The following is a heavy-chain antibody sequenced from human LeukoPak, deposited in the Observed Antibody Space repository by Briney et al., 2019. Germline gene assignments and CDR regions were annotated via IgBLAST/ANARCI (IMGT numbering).Heavy chain of an antibody. CDR1: GYTLSSYG. CDR3: ARSYCSSTSCYEVDY. CDR2: ISGYNSNT. Sequence: ASVKVSCKASGYTLSSYGISWVRQAPGQGLEWMGWISGYNSNTKYAQNIQGRVTMTIDTSTSTAYMELRSLRSDDTAVYYCARSYCSSTSCYEVDYWGQGTLVTVSS. D-gene: IGHD2-2*01. V-gene: IGHV1-18*01. J-gene: IGHJ4*02.